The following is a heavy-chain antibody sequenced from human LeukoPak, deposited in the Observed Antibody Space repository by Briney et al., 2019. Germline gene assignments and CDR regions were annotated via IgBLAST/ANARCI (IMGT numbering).Heavy chain of an antibody. CDR1: GFTFSSYG. D-gene: IGHD2-8*01. CDR2: ISYDGSNK. Sequence: GRSLRLSCAASGFTFSSYGMHWVRQAPGKGLEWVAVISYDGSNKYYADSVKGRFTISRDNSKNTLYLQMNSLRAEDRAVYYCARDLWAVGYCTNGVCYIDYWGQGTLVTVSS. J-gene: IGHJ4*02. V-gene: IGHV3-30*03. CDR3: ARDLWAVGYCTNGVCYIDY.